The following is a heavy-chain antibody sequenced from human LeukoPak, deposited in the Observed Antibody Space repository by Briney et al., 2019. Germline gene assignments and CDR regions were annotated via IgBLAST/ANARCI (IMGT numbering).Heavy chain of an antibody. J-gene: IGHJ6*03. D-gene: IGHD6-6*01. V-gene: IGHV1-46*01. CDR3: ARDRTPYSSSSYYYYYYMDV. CDR1: GYTFTSYY. CDR2: INPSGGST. Sequence: GASVKVSCKASGYTFTSYYMHWVRQAPGQGLEWMGIINPSGGSTSHAQKFQGRVTMTRDMSTSTVYMELSSLRSEDTAVYYCARDRTPYSSSSYYYYYYMDVWGKGTTVTVSS.